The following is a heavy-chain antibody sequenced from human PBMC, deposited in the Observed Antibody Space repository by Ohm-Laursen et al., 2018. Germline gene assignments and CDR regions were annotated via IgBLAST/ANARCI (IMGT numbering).Heavy chain of an antibody. CDR1: GFTFSYSW. V-gene: IGHV3-7*01. Sequence: SLRLSCTASGFTFSYSWMTWVRQAPGKGLEWVANIKQDESEKLYLDSVKGRFTVSRNNPKNSLFLEINRLRVEDTGVYYCARDVRREYCSGGSCYNGLDVWGQGTTVTVSS. CDR3: ARDVRREYCSGGSCYNGLDV. J-gene: IGHJ6*02. D-gene: IGHD2-15*01. CDR2: IKQDESEK.